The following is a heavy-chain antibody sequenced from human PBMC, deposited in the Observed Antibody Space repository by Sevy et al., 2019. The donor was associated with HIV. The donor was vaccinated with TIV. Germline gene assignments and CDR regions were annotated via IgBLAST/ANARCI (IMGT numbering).Heavy chain of an antibody. CDR3: ARVPSTGRYGMDV. D-gene: IGHD3-10*01. V-gene: IGHV3-48*01. Sequence: GGSLRLSCAASGFSFSSYSMNWVRQAPGKGLEWVSYISSSSSTIYYADSVRGRFTISRDNAKNSLYLQMNSLRAGDTAVYYCARVPSTGRYGMDVSGQGTTVTVSS. CDR1: GFSFSSYS. J-gene: IGHJ6*02. CDR2: ISSSSSTI.